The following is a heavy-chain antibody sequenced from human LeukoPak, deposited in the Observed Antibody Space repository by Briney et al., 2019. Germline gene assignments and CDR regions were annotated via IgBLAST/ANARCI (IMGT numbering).Heavy chain of an antibody. CDR2: ITGSGGNA. D-gene: IGHD6-13*01. Sequence: PGGSLRLSCTASGFTFSNYAMSWVRQAPGKGLEWVSTITGSGGNAYYADSVKGRFTIPRDNSKSTLYLQMNRLRPEDAAVYYCAKAAAPGSGYYFEYWGQGALVTVSS. CDR3: AKAAAPGSGYYFEY. J-gene: IGHJ4*02. V-gene: IGHV3-23*01. CDR1: GFTFSNYA.